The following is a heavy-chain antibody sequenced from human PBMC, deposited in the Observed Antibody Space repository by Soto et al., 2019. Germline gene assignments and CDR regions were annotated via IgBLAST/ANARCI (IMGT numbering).Heavy chain of an antibody. V-gene: IGHV1-69*01. D-gene: IGHD6-25*01. Sequence: QVQMVQSGAEVKKPGSSVQVSCKASGGTFNTYGITWVRQAPGQGLEWMGGIIPIVGTANYAQKFQGRFMMTADDPTSTAYMELSSRISDDTAVYYCARRRSTSGSGADNGYLWGQGTTFTVSS. CDR1: GGTFNTYG. CDR2: IIPIVGTA. CDR3: ARRRSTSGSGADNGYL. J-gene: IGHJ1*01.